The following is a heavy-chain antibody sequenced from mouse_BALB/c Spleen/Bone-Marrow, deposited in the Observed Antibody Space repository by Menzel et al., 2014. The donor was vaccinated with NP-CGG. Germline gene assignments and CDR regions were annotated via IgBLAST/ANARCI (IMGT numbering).Heavy chain of an antibody. V-gene: IGHV4-1*02. J-gene: IGHJ1*01. D-gene: IGHD1-1*01. CDR3: ARLNYYGNLFV. Sequence: EVMLVESGGGLVQPGGSLKLSCAASGLGFRRYWMSWVRQAPGKGLEWIGEINPDSSTINYTPSLKDKFIISRDNAKNTLYLQMTKVRSEDTALYYCARLNYYGNLFVWGAGTTVTVSS. CDR1: GLGFRRYW. CDR2: INPDSSTI.